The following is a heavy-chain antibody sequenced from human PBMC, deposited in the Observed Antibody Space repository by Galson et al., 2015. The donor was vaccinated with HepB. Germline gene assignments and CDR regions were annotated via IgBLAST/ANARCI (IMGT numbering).Heavy chain of an antibody. V-gene: IGHV1-18*01. Sequence: QSGAEVKKPGASVKVSCKASGYTFINYGINWVRQAPGQGLEWMGWISGYNGNTNLAQKFQGRVTMTTDTSTNTAYMEVRSLRSDDTAVYYCARDRRNIDYGDNGIDYWGQGTQVTVSS. D-gene: IGHD4-17*01. J-gene: IGHJ4*02. CDR1: GYTFINYG. CDR3: ARDRRNIDYGDNGIDY. CDR2: ISGYNGNT.